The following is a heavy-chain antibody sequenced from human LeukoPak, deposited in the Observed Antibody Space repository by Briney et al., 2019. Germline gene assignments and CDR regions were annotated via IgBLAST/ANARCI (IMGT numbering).Heavy chain of an antibody. D-gene: IGHD4-17*01. J-gene: IGHJ5*02. CDR2: ITGTHYTT. V-gene: IGHV3-23*01. CDR1: GFTFSTFA. CDR3: TKDPNGDYVGAFDP. Sequence: GGSLRLSCAASGFTFSTFAMTWVRQAPGKGLEWVSSITGTHYTTYNTDSVKGRFTISRDNSKSTLYLQMNSLRADDTAVYYCTKDPNGDYVGAFDPWGQGTLVTVSS.